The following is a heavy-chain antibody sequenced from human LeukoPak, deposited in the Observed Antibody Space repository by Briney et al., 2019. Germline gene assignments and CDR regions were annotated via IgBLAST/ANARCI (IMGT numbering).Heavy chain of an antibody. Sequence: SETLSLTCAVSGYSINNAHYWAWTRQPPGKGLEWIGNKSGIASYNPSLKSRVTISLDTSKNHFSLNLRSVTAADTAVYFCARASVEHSIVAGDYFDYWGQGTLVSVSS. CDR3: ARASVEHSIVAGDYFDY. CDR1: GYSINNAHY. V-gene: IGHV4-38-2*01. D-gene: IGHD2-15*01. J-gene: IGHJ4*02. CDR2: KSGIA.